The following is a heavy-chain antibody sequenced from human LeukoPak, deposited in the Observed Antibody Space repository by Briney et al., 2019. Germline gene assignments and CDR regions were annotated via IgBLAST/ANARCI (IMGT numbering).Heavy chain of an antibody. CDR3: ARRRGSYSDDY. J-gene: IGHJ4*02. CDR2: ISSNGGST. Sequence: GGSLSLSCAASGFTFSSYAMHWVRQAPGKGLEYVSAISSNGGSTYYANSVKGRFTISRDNAKNSLYLQMNSLRAEDTAVYYCARRRGSYSDDYWGQGTLVTVSS. CDR1: GFTFSSYA. V-gene: IGHV3-64*01. D-gene: IGHD1-26*01.